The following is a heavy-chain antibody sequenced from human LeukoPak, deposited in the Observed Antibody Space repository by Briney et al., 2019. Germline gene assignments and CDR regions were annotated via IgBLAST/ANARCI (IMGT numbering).Heavy chain of an antibody. CDR1: GFTFRGFA. CDR3: AKMKGHPLPKYYMDV. J-gene: IGHJ6*01. Sequence: GGSLRLSCTASGFTFRGFAMSWVRRTPGKGLEWVAGISGSGDNTLYADSVKGRFTISRDNSKNTLYLEMNSLRAEDTAIYYCAKMKGHPLPKYYMDVWGQGTTVTVSS. V-gene: IGHV3-23*01. D-gene: IGHD1-26*01. CDR2: ISGSGDNT.